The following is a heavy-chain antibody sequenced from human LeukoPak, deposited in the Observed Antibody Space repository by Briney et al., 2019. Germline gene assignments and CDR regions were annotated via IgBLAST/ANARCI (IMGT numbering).Heavy chain of an antibody. V-gene: IGHV1-24*01. CDR1: GYTLTELS. CDR2: FDPEDGKT. D-gene: IGHD2-2*01. Sequence: VSVTVSCKVSGYTLTELSMHWVRQAPGKGLEWMGGFDPEDGKTIYAQKFQGRVTMTEDTSTDTAYMELSSLRSEDTAVYYCATRRSTSCLVCNWFDPWGQGTLVTVSS. J-gene: IGHJ5*02. CDR3: ATRRSTSCLVCNWFDP.